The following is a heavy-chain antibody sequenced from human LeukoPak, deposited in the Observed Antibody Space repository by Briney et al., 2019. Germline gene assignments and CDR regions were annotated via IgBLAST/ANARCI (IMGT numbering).Heavy chain of an antibody. CDR2: IIPIFGTA. J-gene: IGHJ1*01. CDR1: GYTFTSYG. V-gene: IGHV1-69*06. D-gene: IGHD3-16*01. CDR3: AKDDAWGRFQH. Sequence: GASVKVSCKASGYTFTSYGISWVRQAPGQGLEWMGGIIPIFGTANYAQKFQGRVTITADKSTSTAYMELSSLRSEDTAVYYCAKDDAWGRFQHWGQGTLVTVSS.